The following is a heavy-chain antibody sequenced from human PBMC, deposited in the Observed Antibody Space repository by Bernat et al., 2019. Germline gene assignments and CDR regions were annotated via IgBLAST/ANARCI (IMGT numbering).Heavy chain of an antibody. CDR2: INHSGST. V-gene: IGHV4-34*01. CDR3: ARVRGYYGSGIHSDY. J-gene: IGHJ4*02. CDR1: GGSFSGYY. Sequence: QVQLQQWGAGLLKPSETLSLTCAVYGGSFSGYYWSWIRQPPGKGLEWIGEINHSGSTNYNPSLKSRVTISVDTSKNQFSLKLSSVTAADTAVYYCARVRGYYGSGIHSDYWGQGTLVTVPS. D-gene: IGHD3-10*01.